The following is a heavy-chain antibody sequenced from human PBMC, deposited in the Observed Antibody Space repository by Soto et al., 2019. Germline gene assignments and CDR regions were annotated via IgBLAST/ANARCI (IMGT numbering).Heavy chain of an antibody. CDR1: GGTFSSYT. V-gene: IGHV1-69*02. D-gene: IGHD3-10*01. Sequence: GASVKVSCKASGGTFSSYTISWVRQAPGQGLEWMGRIIPILGIANYAQKFQGRVTITADKSTSTAYMELSSLRSGDTAVYYCAVLGRGPLSWGVAFDIWGQGTMVTVSS. J-gene: IGHJ3*02. CDR3: AVLGRGPLSWGVAFDI. CDR2: IIPILGIA.